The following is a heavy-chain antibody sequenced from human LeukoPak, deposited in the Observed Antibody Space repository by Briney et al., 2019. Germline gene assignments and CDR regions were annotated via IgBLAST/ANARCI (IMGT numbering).Heavy chain of an antibody. CDR3: AGTYYYDKGAFDI. D-gene: IGHD3-22*01. CDR1: GYTLPELS. J-gene: IGHJ3*02. V-gene: IGHV3-53*01. CDR2: IYSGGST. Sequence: ASVKVSCKVSGYTLPELSMHWVRQAPGKGLEWVSVIYSGGSTYYADSVKGRFTISRDNSKNTLYLQMNSLRAEDTAVYYCAGTYYYDKGAFDIWGQGTMVTVSS.